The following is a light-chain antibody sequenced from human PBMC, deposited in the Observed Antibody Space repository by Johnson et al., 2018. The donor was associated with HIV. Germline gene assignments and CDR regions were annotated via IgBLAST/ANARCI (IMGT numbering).Light chain of an antibody. CDR3: GTWDSSLSAYV. V-gene: IGLV1-51*01. CDR2: NND. Sequence: QPVLTQPPSVSAAPGQKVTISCSGSRSNIGNNYVSWYQQFPGTAPKLLISNNDKRPSGIPDRLSGSRSGTSATLGITGLQTGDEADYYCGTWDSSLSAYVFGTGTKVTV. J-gene: IGLJ1*01. CDR1: RSNIGNNY.